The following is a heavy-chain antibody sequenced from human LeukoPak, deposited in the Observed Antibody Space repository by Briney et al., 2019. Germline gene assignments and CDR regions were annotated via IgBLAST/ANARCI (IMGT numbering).Heavy chain of an antibody. Sequence: SVKVSCKASGGTFSSYAISWVRQAPGQGLEWMGGIIPIFGTANYAQKFQGRVTITADESTSTAYMELSGLRSEDTAVYYCAIVLVAATFDIWGQGTMVTVSS. CDR3: AIVLVAATFDI. CDR2: IIPIFGTA. CDR1: GGTFSSYA. D-gene: IGHD2-15*01. V-gene: IGHV1-69*13. J-gene: IGHJ3*02.